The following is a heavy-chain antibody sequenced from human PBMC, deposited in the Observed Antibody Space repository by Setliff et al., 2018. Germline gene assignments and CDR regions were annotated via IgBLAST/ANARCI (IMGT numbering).Heavy chain of an antibody. D-gene: IGHD2-2*01. V-gene: IGHV1-2*04. J-gene: IGHJ6*02. CDR2: INPNSGGT. Sequence: ASVKVSCKASGYTFTGYYMHWVRQAPGQGLEWMGWINPNSGGTNYAQKFQGWVTMTRDTSISTAYMELSRLRSDDTAVYYCATGHCSSTSCYEDYYGIDVWGQGTTVTVSS. CDR1: GYTFTGYY. CDR3: ATGHCSSTSCYEDYYGIDV.